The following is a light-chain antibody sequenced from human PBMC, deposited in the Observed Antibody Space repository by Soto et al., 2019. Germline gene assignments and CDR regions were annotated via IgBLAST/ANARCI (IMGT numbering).Light chain of an antibody. CDR1: QSISDT. V-gene: IGKV3-15*01. CDR2: GAS. Sequence: EIVMTQSPATLSVSPGGRATLSCRASQSISDTLAWYQQKPGQAPRLLIHGASTRATGFPGRFSGSGSGTDFTLTISSLQSEDFAVYYCQQYNNWPLTFGQGTRLEIK. CDR3: QQYNNWPLT. J-gene: IGKJ5*01.